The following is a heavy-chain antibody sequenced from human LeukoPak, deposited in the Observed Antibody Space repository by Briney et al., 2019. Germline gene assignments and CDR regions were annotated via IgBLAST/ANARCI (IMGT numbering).Heavy chain of an antibody. CDR2: INHSGST. J-gene: IGHJ4*02. CDR3: AGSITSPYYFDY. V-gene: IGHV4-34*01. CDR1: GGSFSGYY. Sequence: SETLSLTCAVYGGSFSGYYWSWIRQPPGKGLEWIGEINHSGSTNYNPSLKSRVTISVDTSKNQFSLKLSSVTAADTAVYYCAGSITSPYYFDYWGQGTLVTVSS. D-gene: IGHD2-2*01.